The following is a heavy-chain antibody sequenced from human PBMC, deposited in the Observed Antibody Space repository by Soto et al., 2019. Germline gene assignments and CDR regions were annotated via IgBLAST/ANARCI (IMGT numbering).Heavy chain of an antibody. CDR1: GFTFSSYG. CDR3: AKDGQLLLTRKIAYFQQ. J-gene: IGHJ1*01. D-gene: IGHD1-1*01. CDR2: ISYDGSNK. Sequence: QVQLVESGGGVVQPGRSLRLSCAAPGFTFSSYGMHWVRQAPGKGLEWVAVISYDGSNKYYADSVKGRFTISRDNSKNTLYLQMNSLRAEDTAVYYCAKDGQLLLTRKIAYFQQWGQGTLVTVSS. V-gene: IGHV3-30*18.